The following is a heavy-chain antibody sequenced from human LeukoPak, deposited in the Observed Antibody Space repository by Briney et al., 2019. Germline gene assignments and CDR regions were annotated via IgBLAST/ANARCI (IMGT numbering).Heavy chain of an antibody. Sequence: GRSLRLSCAASGFTFSSYAMSWVRQAPGKGLEWVSAISGSGGSTYYADSVKGRFTISRDNSKNTLYLQMNSLRAEDTAVYYCAKRLGLAPFSYYGMDVWGKGTTVTVSS. V-gene: IGHV3-23*01. CDR2: ISGSGGST. CDR1: GFTFSSYA. D-gene: IGHD1-26*01. CDR3: AKRLGLAPFSYYGMDV. J-gene: IGHJ6*04.